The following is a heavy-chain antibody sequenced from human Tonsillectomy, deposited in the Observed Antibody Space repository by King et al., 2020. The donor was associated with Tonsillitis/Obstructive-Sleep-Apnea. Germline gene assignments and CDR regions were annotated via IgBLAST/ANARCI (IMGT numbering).Heavy chain of an antibody. CDR3: AREGIGTYNAFDI. D-gene: IGHD1-26*01. Sequence: VQLVESGGGLVLPGGSLRLSCAASGFIFSRYSLSWVRQPPGKGLEWVAHSSGSCSAVNYADSVKGRFTISRDAAKNSLYLQMNSLRDVDTAVYYCAREGIGTYNAFDIWGQGTMVTVSA. CDR1: GFIFSRYS. V-gene: IGHV3-48*02. CDR2: SSGSCSAV. J-gene: IGHJ3*02.